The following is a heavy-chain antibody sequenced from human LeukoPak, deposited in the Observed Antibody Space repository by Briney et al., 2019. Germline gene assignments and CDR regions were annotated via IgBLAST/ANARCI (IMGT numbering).Heavy chain of an antibody. CDR2: IYYSGST. D-gene: IGHD3-10*01. Sequence: SETLSLTCTVSGGSISSYYWSWIRQPPGKGLEWIGYIYYSGSTNYNPSLKSRVTISVDTSKNQFSLKLSSVTAADTAVYYCARSWGGGDYWGQGTLVTVSS. CDR1: GGSISSYY. J-gene: IGHJ4*02. CDR3: ARSWGGGDY. V-gene: IGHV4-59*01.